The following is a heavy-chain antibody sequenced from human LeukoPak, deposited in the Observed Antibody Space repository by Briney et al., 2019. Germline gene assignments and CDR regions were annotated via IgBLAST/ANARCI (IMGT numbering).Heavy chain of an antibody. CDR1: GFTFSSYG. CDR2: ISYDGSNK. CDR3: VWQQLAPY. D-gene: IGHD6-13*01. J-gene: IGHJ4*02. Sequence: GGSLRLSCAASGFTFSSYGMHWVRQAPGKGLEWVAVISYDGSNKYYADSVKGRFTISRDNSKNTLYLQMNSLRAEDTAVYYCVWQQLAPYWGQGTLVTVSS. V-gene: IGHV3-30*03.